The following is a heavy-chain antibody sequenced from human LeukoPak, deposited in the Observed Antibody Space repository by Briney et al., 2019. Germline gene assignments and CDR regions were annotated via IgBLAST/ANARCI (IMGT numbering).Heavy chain of an antibody. CDR3: AKTDYGDSFWFDH. V-gene: IGHV3-30*18. CDR2: ISYDGSEK. CDR1: GFTFSSYG. D-gene: IGHD4-17*01. Sequence: GGSLRLSCAASGFTFSSYGMHWVRQAPGKGLEWVGGISYDGSEKYYADSVKGRFTISRDNSKNTLYLQLNSLTTEDTAVYYCAKTDYGDSFWFDHWGQGSLVTVPS. J-gene: IGHJ5*02.